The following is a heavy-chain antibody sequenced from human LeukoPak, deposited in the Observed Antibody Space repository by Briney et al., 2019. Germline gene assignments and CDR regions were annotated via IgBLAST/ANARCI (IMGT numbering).Heavy chain of an antibody. D-gene: IGHD6-19*01. J-gene: IGHJ4*02. CDR3: AREEQWLVPY. V-gene: IGHV4-39*02. CDR1: GGSISSSSYY. Sequence: SETLSLTRTVSGGSISSSSYYWGWIRQPPGKGLEWIGSIYYSGSTYYNPSLKSRVTISVDTSKNQFSLKLSSVTAADTAVYYCAREEQWLVPYWGQGTLVTVSS. CDR2: IYYSGST.